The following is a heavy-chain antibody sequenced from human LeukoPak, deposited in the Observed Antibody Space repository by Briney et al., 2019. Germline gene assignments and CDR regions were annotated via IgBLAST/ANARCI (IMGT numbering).Heavy chain of an antibody. Sequence: ASVNVSCRASGYTFTSYDIHWVRQAPGQRLEWMGRIIPILGIANYAQKFQGRVTITADKATCTAYMELSSLRSEDTAVYYCARSPRRYCSSTSCYSHFDYWGQGTLVTVSS. J-gene: IGHJ4*02. CDR3: ARSPRRYCSSTSCYSHFDY. V-gene: IGHV1-69*04. D-gene: IGHD2-2*01. CDR1: GYTFTSYD. CDR2: IIPILGIA.